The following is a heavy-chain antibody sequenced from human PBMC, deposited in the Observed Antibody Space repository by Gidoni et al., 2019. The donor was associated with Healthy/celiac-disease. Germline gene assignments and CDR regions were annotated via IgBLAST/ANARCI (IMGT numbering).Heavy chain of an antibody. CDR2: ISGSGGST. J-gene: IGHJ3*02. D-gene: IGHD3-3*01. CDR1: GFTFSSYA. V-gene: IGHV3-23*01. Sequence: EVQLLESGGGLVQPGGSLRLSCAASGFTFSSYAMRWVRQAPGKGLEWVSAISGSGGSTYYADSVKGRFTIARDNSKNTLYLQMNSLRAEDTAVYYCAKDPEFDFWSGYYFSAFDIWGQGTMVTVSS. CDR3: AKDPEFDFWSGYYFSAFDI.